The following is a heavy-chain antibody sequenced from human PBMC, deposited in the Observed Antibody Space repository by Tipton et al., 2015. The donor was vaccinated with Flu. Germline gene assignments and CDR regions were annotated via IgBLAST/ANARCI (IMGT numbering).Heavy chain of an antibody. CDR3: ARDLVQDYRDQYFGMDV. Sequence: TLSLTCTVSGGSISSGSYYWSWIRQPAGKGLEWIGRVYTSGSTNYHPSLKSRVTISVDTSKNQFSLKLSSVAAADPAVYYCARDLVQDYRDQYFGMDVWGQATTVTVSS. V-gene: IGHV4-61*02. D-gene: IGHD4-11*01. CDR2: VYTSGST. CDR1: GGSISSGSYY. J-gene: IGHJ6*02.